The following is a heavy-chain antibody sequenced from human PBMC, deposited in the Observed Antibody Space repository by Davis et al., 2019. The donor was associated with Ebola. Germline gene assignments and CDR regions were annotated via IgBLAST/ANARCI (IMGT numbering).Heavy chain of an antibody. V-gene: IGHV3-23*01. Sequence: GGSLRLSCAASGFTFSAFAMHWVRQAPGKGLEWVSAISGSGGSTYYADSVKGRFTISRDNSKKTLYLQMNSLRAEDTAVYYCARVYYDFWSGYTSYYYGMDVWGKGTTVTVSS. CDR1: GFTFSAFA. CDR3: ARVYYDFWSGYTSYYYGMDV. D-gene: IGHD3-3*01. CDR2: ISGSGGST. J-gene: IGHJ6*04.